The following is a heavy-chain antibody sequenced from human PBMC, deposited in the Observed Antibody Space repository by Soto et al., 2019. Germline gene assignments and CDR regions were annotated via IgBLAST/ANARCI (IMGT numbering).Heavy chain of an antibody. CDR3: ARGITIFGVVIKGLDV. CDR2: IYHSGST. Sequence: SETLSLTCAVSGGSISSGGYSWSWIRQPPGKGLEWIGYIYHSGSTYYNPSLKSRVTISVDRSKNQFSLKLSSVTAADTAVYYCARGITIFGVVIKGLDVWGQGTTVTVS. V-gene: IGHV4-30-2*01. CDR1: GGSISSGGYS. D-gene: IGHD3-3*01. J-gene: IGHJ6*02.